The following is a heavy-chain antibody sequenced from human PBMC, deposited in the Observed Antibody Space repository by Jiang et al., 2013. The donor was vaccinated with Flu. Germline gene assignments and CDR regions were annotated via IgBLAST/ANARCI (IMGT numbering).Heavy chain of an antibody. D-gene: IGHD2-21*02. CDR2: IYWDDDK. J-gene: IGHJ4*02. V-gene: IGHV2-5*08. CDR1: GFSLSTSGMC. Sequence: PTQTLTLTCTFSGFSLSTSGMCVSWIRQPPGKALEWLALIYWDDDKRYSPSLKSRLTITKDTSKNQVILTMTNMDPVDTATYYCAHSEAYCGGDCYSPYFDYWGQGTLVTVSS. CDR3: AHSEAYCGGDCYSPYFDY.